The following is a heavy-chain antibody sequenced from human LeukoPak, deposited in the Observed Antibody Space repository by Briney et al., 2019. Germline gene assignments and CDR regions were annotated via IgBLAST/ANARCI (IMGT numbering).Heavy chain of an antibody. D-gene: IGHD3/OR15-3a*01. CDR2: IYYSGST. V-gene: IGHV4-39*01. CDR1: GGSISGSFYY. Sequence: SETLSLTCTVSGGSISGSFYYWGWIRQPPGKGLEWIGSIYYSGSTYYNPSLKSRVTISVDTSKNQFSLNLSSVPAADTAVYYCARRGLIDYWGQGTLVTVSS. CDR3: ARRGLIDY. J-gene: IGHJ4*02.